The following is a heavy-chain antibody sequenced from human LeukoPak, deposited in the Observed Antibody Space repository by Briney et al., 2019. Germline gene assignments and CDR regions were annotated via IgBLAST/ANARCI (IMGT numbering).Heavy chain of an antibody. CDR3: ARGPQGWATIIYYYYMDV. J-gene: IGHJ6*03. Sequence: EASVKVSCKASGYTFIGYYMHWVRQAPGQGLEWMGWINPNSGGTNYAQKFQGRVTMTRDTSISTAYMELSRLRSDDTAVYYCARGPQGWATIIYYYYMDVWGKGTTVTVSS. V-gene: IGHV1-2*02. CDR1: GYTFIGYY. D-gene: IGHD5-12*01. CDR2: INPNSGGT.